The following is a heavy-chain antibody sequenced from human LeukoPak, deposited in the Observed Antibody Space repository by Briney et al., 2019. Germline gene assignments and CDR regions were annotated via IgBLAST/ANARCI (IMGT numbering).Heavy chain of an antibody. CDR2: ISGSGVST. V-gene: IGHV3-23*01. Sequence: GGSLRLSCAASGFTFSSYAMSWVRQAPGKGLEWVSGISGSGVSTYYADSVKGRFTISRDNSKNTLYLQMNSLRAEDTAVYYCAKDRPTMVRGVPWFDPWGQGTLVTVSS. CDR1: GFTFSSYA. D-gene: IGHD3-10*01. CDR3: AKDRPTMVRGVPWFDP. J-gene: IGHJ5*02.